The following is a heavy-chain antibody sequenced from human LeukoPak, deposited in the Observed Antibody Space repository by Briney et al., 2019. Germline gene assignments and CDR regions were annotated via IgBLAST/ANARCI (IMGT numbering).Heavy chain of an antibody. D-gene: IGHD6-19*01. CDR1: GFNFSTYG. CDR2: ISYSGSHA. J-gene: IGHJ4*02. V-gene: IGHV3-30*03. CDR3: ARSERNSSGWYEFFFDY. Sequence: PGGSLRLPCAASGFNFSTYGMHWVRQAPGKGLEWVTLISYSGSHAYYTDSVKGRFTISRDNSKSTLYLQMNSLRAEDTAVYYCARSERNSSGWYEFFFDYWGQGTLVTVSS.